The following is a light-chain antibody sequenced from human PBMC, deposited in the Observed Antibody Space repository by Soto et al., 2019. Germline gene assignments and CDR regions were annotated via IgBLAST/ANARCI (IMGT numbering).Light chain of an antibody. V-gene: IGKV1-5*01. CDR1: HSISSW. Sequence: DRVTIPCRASHSISSWLAWYQQKPGKAPKVLIYDASSLESGVPSRFSGSGSGTEFTLTISSLQPDDFATYYCQHYNSYSEAFGQGTKVDIK. CDR3: QHYNSYSEA. CDR2: DAS. J-gene: IGKJ1*01.